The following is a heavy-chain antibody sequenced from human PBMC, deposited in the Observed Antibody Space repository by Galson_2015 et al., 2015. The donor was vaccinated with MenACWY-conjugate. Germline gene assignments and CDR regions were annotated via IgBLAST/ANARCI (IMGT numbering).Heavy chain of an antibody. CDR1: GFIFNTYW. Sequence: SLRLSCAASGFIFNTYWMHWVRHAPGKGLVWVSRINPGGSSTTYADSVKDRFTISRDNAKNTLYLQMNSLRPEDTAVFYCAKSRGSSCYFDSGCQGTLCTVSS. V-gene: IGHV3-74*01. J-gene: IGHJ4*02. CDR2: INPGGSST. CDR3: AKSRGSSCYFDS. D-gene: IGHD2-15*01.